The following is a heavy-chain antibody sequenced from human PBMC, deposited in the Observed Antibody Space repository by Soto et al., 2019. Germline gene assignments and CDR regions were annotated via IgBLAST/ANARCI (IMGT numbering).Heavy chain of an antibody. CDR2: IYHSGSM. D-gene: IGHD3-10*01. CDR3: ARRAYYGSGSYHYFDY. Sequence: SETLSLTCTVSGGSIGSSSYYWGWIRQPPGKGLEWIGSIYHSGSMYYNPSLKSRVTISVDTSKNQFSLKLSSVTAADTAVYYCARRAYYGSGSYHYFDYWGQGSLVTVSS. CDR1: GGSIGSSSYY. J-gene: IGHJ4*02. V-gene: IGHV4-39*01.